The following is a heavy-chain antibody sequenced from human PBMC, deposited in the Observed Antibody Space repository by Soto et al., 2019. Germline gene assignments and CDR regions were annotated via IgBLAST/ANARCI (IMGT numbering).Heavy chain of an antibody. CDR3: ARSTYYYDSSGYYHFDY. D-gene: IGHD3-22*01. J-gene: IGHJ4*02. V-gene: IGHV1-69*13. CDR1: GGTFSSYA. Sequence: ASVKVSCKASGGTFSSYAISWVRQAPGQGLEWMGGIIPIFGTANYAQKFQGRVTITADESTSTAYMELSSLRSEDTAVYYCARSTYYYDSSGYYHFDYWGQGTLVTV. CDR2: IIPIFGTA.